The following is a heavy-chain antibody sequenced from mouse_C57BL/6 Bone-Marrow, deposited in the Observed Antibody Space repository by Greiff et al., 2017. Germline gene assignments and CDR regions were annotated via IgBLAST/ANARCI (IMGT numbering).Heavy chain of an antibody. V-gene: IGHV5-9-1*02. J-gene: IGHJ4*01. D-gene: IGHD1-1*01. Sequence: DVQVVESGEGLVKPGGSLKLSCAASGFTFSSYAMSWVRQTPEKRLEWVAYISSGGDYIYYADTVKGRFTISRDNARNTLYLQMSSLKSEDTAMYYSVTTVVDYAMDYWGQGTSVTVSS. CDR1: GFTFSSYA. CDR2: ISSGGDYI. CDR3: VTTVVDYAMDY.